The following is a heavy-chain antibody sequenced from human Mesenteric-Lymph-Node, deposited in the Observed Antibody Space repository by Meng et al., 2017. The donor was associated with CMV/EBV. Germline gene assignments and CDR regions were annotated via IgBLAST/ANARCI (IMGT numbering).Heavy chain of an antibody. Sequence: SGCRLTDEWVDWVGQGPGQGLEWLGWINSNSGGTNYAQKFQGRVTMTGDTSISTVYMELSRLRYDDTAVYYCARLSGVGTTTSFDYWGQGSLVTVSS. V-gene: IGHV1-2*02. D-gene: IGHD1-26*01. J-gene: IGHJ4*02. CDR3: ARLSGVGTTTSFDY. CDR1: GCRLTDEW. CDR2: INSNSGGT.